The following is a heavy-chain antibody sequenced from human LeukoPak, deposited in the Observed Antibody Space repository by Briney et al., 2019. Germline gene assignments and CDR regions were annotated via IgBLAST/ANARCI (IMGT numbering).Heavy chain of an antibody. D-gene: IGHD2-2*01. CDR2: INHSGST. J-gene: IGHJ5*02. Sequence: SETLSLTCAVYGGSFSGYYWSWIRQPPGKGLEWTGEINHSGSTNYNPSLKSRVTISVDTSKNQFSLKLSSVTAADTAVYYCARRRYCSSTSCHRGRFDPWGQGTLVTVSS. CDR3: ARRRYCSSTSCHRGRFDP. CDR1: GGSFSGYY. V-gene: IGHV4-34*01.